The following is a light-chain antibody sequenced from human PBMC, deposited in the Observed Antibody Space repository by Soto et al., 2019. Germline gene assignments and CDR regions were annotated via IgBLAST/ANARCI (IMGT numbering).Light chain of an antibody. V-gene: IGKV1-6*01. J-gene: IGKJ1*01. CDR1: QGIGND. Sequence: AIQVTQSPSSLSASVGDRVTISCRASQGIGNDLGWYQQKPGKAPKLLIYEASTLQTGVASRFSRSGSGTDFPLNISSLQPEDFATYYCLQDYVYPWTFGQGTKVEVK. CDR3: LQDYVYPWT. CDR2: EAS.